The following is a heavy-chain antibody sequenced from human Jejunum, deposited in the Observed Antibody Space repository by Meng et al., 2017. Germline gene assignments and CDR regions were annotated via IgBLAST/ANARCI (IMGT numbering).Heavy chain of an antibody. Sequence: GGSLRLSCAASGFTFSSYAMHWVRQAPGKGLEWVAVISYDGRNKCYADSVKGRFTISRDNSKNTLYLQMNSLRAEDTAVYYCARDLRSNYLFDYWGQGTLVTVSS. V-gene: IGHV3-30*01. CDR1: GFTFSSYA. CDR3: ARDLRSNYLFDY. J-gene: IGHJ4*02. D-gene: IGHD4-11*01. CDR2: ISYDGRNK.